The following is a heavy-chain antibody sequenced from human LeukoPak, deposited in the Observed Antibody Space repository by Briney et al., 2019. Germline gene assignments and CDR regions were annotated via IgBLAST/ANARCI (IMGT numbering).Heavy chain of an antibody. Sequence: GGSLRLSCAASGFTFSCYAMSWVRQAPGKGLEWVSAISGSGGSTYYADSVKGRFTISRDNSKNTLYLQMNSLRAEDTVVYYCAKVPQTLGDYYFDYWGQGTLVTVSS. V-gene: IGHV3-23*01. CDR2: ISGSGGST. CDR3: AKVPQTLGDYYFDY. D-gene: IGHD2-21*02. CDR1: GFTFSCYA. J-gene: IGHJ4*02.